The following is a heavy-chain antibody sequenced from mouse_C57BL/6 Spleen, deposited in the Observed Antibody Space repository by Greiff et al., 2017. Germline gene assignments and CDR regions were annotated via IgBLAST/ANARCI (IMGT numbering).Heavy chain of an antibody. CDR3: ARYATGKYFDY. J-gene: IGHJ2*01. V-gene: IGHV7-3*01. D-gene: IGHD4-1*02. CDR2: IRNKANGYTT. CDR1: GFTFTDYY. Sequence: EVMLVESGGGLVQPGGSLSLSCAASGFTFTDYYMSWVRQPPGKALEWLGFIRNKANGYTTEYSASVKGRFTISSDNSQSILYLQMNALRAEDSATYYCARYATGKYFDYWGQGTTLTVSS.